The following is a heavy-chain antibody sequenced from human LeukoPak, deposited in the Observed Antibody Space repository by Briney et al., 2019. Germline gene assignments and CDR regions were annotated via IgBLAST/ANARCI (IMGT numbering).Heavy chain of an antibody. CDR2: IFYIGST. J-gene: IGHJ4*02. V-gene: IGHV4-59*11. CDR1: GGSISSHC. D-gene: IGHD3-9*01. CDR3: ARHFDILTGYYQEDYFDY. Sequence: SETLSLTCTVPGGSISSHCWSWIRQPPGKGLEWIGFIFYIGSTNYNPSLKSRVTLSVDTSKNQFSLKLRSVTAADTAVYYCARHFDILTGYYQEDYFDYWGQGIVVTVSS.